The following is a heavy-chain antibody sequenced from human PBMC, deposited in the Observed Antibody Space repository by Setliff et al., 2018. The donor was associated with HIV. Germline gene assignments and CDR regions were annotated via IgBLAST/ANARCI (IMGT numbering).Heavy chain of an antibody. CDR1: GYNFVGYG. CDR3: ARGGSARVALLYWFDP. CDR2: INTYNGNT. J-gene: IGHJ5*02. D-gene: IGHD2-21*01. V-gene: IGHV1-18*01. Sequence: ASVKVSCKASGYNFVGYGINWLRQAPGQGLEWMGWINTYNGNTKYGQKFQGSVTMTTDTSTSTVYMELRNLRSDDTAVYFCARGGSARVALLYWFDPWGQETLVTVSS.